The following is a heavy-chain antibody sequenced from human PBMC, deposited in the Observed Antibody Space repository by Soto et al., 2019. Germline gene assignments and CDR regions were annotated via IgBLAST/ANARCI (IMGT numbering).Heavy chain of an antibody. CDR1: GFTFSSYA. CDR3: AKKLYQRVAYYYYYMDV. J-gene: IGHJ6*03. D-gene: IGHD2-2*01. V-gene: IGHV3-23*01. CDR2: ISGSGGST. Sequence: EVQLLESGGGLVQPGGSLRLSCASSGFTFSSYAMSWVRQAPGKGLEWVSAISGSGGSTYYADSVKGRFTISRDNSKNTLYLQMKRLRAEDTAVYYSAKKLYQRVAYYYYYMDVWGKGTTVTVFS.